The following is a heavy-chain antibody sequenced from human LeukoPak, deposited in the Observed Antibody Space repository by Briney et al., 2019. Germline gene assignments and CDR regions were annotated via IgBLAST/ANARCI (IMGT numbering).Heavy chain of an antibody. CDR1: GFTFSNAW. Sequence: GGSLRLSCAASGFTFSNAWMSWVRQAPGKGLEWVVRIKSKTDGGTTDYAAPVKGRCTISRDDSRNTLYLQMNNPKTYDTAVYYCTPVRWEAGGFDYWGQGTLVTVSS. CDR2: IKSKTDGGTT. J-gene: IGHJ4*02. V-gene: IGHV3-15*01. D-gene: IGHD1-26*01. CDR3: TPVRWEAGGFDY.